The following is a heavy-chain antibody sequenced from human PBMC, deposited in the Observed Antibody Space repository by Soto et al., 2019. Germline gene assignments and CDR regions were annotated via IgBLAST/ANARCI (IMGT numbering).Heavy chain of an antibody. Sequence: SETLSLTCAVSGYAISNGYYWGWVRQPPGKGLEWIGDSHQSGITHHSPSLKGRVITSMLTSKNQFSLDLISVTAAVTAVYYCVRTVAVAGTNVPDYFDHWGQGIQVTVSS. J-gene: IGHJ4*02. D-gene: IGHD6-19*01. CDR3: VRTVAVAGTNVPDYFDH. CDR2: SHQSGIT. CDR1: GYAISNGYY. V-gene: IGHV4-38-2*01.